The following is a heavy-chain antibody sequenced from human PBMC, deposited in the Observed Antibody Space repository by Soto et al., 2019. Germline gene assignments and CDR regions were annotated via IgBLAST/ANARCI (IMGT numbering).Heavy chain of an antibody. V-gene: IGHV3-33*01. CDR2: IWYDGSNK. D-gene: IGHD4-17*01. CDR3: ARDLVDSYGDYEGNNWFDP. Sequence: GGSLRLSCAASGFTFSSYGMHWVRQAPGKGLEWVAVIWYDGSNKYYADSVKGRFTISRDNSKNTLYLQMNSLRAEDTAVYYCARDLVDSYGDYEGNNWFDPWGQGTLVTVSS. CDR1: GFTFSSYG. J-gene: IGHJ5*02.